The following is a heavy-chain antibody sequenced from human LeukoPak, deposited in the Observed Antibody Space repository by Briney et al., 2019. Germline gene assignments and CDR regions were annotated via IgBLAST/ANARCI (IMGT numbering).Heavy chain of an antibody. CDR2: ISGSGGST. V-gene: IGHV3-23*01. CDR3: AKLTGYDP. CDR1: GYSFTSYW. J-gene: IGHJ5*02. Sequence: PGESLKISCKGSGYSFTSYWIGWVRQAPGKGLEWVSAISGSGGSTYYADSVKGRFTISRDNSKNTLYLQMNSLRAEDTAVYYCAKLTGYDPWGQGTLVTVSS. D-gene: IGHD1-20*01.